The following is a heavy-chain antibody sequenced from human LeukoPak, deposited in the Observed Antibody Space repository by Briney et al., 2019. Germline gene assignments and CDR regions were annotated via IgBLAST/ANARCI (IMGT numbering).Heavy chain of an antibody. CDR2: INQDGSEK. CDR1: GLTFSSYW. J-gene: IGHJ4*02. CDR3: ATRTSHTSSWYVYLFWDY. D-gene: IGHD6-13*01. Sequence: GGTLRLSCAASGLTFSSYWMTWVRQAPGKGLEWVANINQDGSEKYYVDSVKGRFTVSRDNAKNSLYLQMNSLRAEDTAVYYCATRTSHTSSWYVYLFWDYWGQGALVTVSS. V-gene: IGHV3-7*01.